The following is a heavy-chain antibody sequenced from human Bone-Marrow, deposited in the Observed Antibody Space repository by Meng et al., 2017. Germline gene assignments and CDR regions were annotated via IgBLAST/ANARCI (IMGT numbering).Heavy chain of an antibody. J-gene: IGHJ5*02. CDR2: IYYNGKS. CDR3: ARASYSYDSWFDP. V-gene: IGHV4-39*01. D-gene: IGHD5-18*01. CDR1: GGSISSRSYY. Sequence: QLQLQESGPGLVKPSETLSLSCTVSGGSISSRSYYWVWIRQSPGKGLEWIGQIYYNGKSYYNPSLKSRVTMSVDTSRSQFSLNLNTVTAADTAVYHCARASYSYDSWFDPWGQGTLVTVSS.